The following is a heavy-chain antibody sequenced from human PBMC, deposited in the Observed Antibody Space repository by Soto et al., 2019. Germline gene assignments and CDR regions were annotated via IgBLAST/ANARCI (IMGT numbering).Heavy chain of an antibody. J-gene: IGHJ3*02. D-gene: IGHD4-17*01. Sequence: QVQLQESGPGLVKPSGTLSLTCAVSGGSISSSNWWSWVRQPPGKGLEWIGEIYYSGSTNYNPSLKCRVTISVDKSKDQFSLKLSSVTAAGTAVYYCARFMTMVTNLAFDIWGQGTMVTVSS. V-gene: IGHV4-4*02. CDR2: IYYSGST. CDR3: ARFMTMVTNLAFDI. CDR1: GGSISSSNW.